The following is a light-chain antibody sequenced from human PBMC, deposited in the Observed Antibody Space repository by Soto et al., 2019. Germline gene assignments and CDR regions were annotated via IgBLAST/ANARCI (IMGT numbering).Light chain of an antibody. Sequence: EIMLTQSRATLSLSTGERATLSCRASQSVSSYLAWYQQKPGQAPRLLIYGASTRGTGIPARFTGSGSGADFTLTISSLQSEDFAVYYCQQRADWWPFGQGTKVDIK. J-gene: IGKJ1*01. CDR3: QQRADWWP. V-gene: IGKV3-11*01. CDR1: QSVSSY. CDR2: GAS.